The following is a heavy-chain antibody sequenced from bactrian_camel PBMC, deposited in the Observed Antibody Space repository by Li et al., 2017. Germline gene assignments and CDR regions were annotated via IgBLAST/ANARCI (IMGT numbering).Heavy chain of an antibody. J-gene: IGHJ4*01. D-gene: IGHD6*01. Sequence: VQPVESGGDVVHPGGSLKLSCVASGFSFSTSGMSWVRQAPGKGLEWVSLISSSGGSTLYADSVKGRFTISRDNAKNTINLELNSLKTEDAAVYYCAADRRWRCAGWSRPSQFGHWGQGTQVTVS. CDR3: AADRRWRCAGWSRPSQFGH. CDR1: GFSFSTSG. CDR2: ISSSGGST. V-gene: IGHV3S40*01.